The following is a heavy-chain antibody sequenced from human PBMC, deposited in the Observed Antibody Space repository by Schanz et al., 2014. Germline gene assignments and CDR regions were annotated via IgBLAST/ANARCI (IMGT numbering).Heavy chain of an antibody. J-gene: IGHJ3*02. CDR2: IIPILGIA. Sequence: VQLEQSGAEVKKPGSSVKVSCKTSGYTFSDYGITWVRQARGQGLEWMGRIIPILGIANYAQQFQGRVTFTADKSTSTAYMELSSLRDEDTALYYCARGTMPGAFDIWGQGTMVTVSS. CDR3: ARGTMPGAFDI. D-gene: IGHD1-26*01. V-gene: IGHV1-69*02. CDR1: GYTFSDYG.